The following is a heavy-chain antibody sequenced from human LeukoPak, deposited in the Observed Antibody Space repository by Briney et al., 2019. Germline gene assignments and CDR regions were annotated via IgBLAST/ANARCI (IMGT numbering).Heavy chain of an antibody. CDR1: GFTFSSYG. V-gene: IGHV3-30*18. J-gene: IGHJ4*02. CDR2: ISYDGSNK. CDR3: AKLEFNGSDY. D-gene: IGHD1-1*01. Sequence: GRSLRLSCAASGFTFSSYGMHWVRQAPGKGLEWVAVISYDGSNKYYADSVKGRFTISRDNSMNTLYLQMNSLRAEDTAVYYCAKLEFNGSDYWGQGTLVTVSS.